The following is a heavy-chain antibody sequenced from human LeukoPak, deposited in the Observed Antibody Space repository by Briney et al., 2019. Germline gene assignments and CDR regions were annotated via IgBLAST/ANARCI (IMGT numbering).Heavy chain of an antibody. D-gene: IGHD3-3*01. CDR2: IYYSGST. CDR3: ARGPPITIFGVVITLGSWFDP. J-gene: IGHJ5*02. V-gene: IGHV4-59*01. CDR1: GGSISSYY. Sequence: KSSETLSLTCTVSGGSISSYYWSWIRQPPGKGLEWIGYIYYSGSTNYNPSLKSRVTISVDTSKNQFSLKLSSVTAADTAVYYCARGPPITIFGVVITLGSWFDPWGQGTLVTVSS.